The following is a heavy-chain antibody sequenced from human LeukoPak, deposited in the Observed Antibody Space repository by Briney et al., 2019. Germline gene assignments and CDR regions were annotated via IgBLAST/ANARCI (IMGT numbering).Heavy chain of an antibody. J-gene: IGHJ6*02. CDR2: INSDGSST. CDR1: GFTLSSYW. Sequence: GSLRLPCAASGFTLSSYWMHLVRQAPGKGLVWVSRINSDGSSTSYADSVKGRFTISRDNAKNTLYLQMLRAEDTAVYYCARVLVVPAARTYYYYGMDVWGQGTTVTVSS. V-gene: IGHV3-74*01. CDR3: ARVLVVPAARTYYYYGMDV. D-gene: IGHD2-2*01.